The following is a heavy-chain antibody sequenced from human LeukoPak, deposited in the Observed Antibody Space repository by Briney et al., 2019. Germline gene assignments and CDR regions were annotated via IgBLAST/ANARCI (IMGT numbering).Heavy chain of an antibody. D-gene: IGHD2-15*01. CDR2: IIGSSNDI. CDR1: GFPFSIYT. CDR3: ATDYYCSAGSCYPPD. J-gene: IGHJ4*01. Sequence: GGSLRLSCAASGFPFSIYTMNWVRQAPGKGLEWVSSIIGSSNDIYYADPVKGRFTICRDNAKDSLYVQMTSLRAEDRAVYFCATDYYCSAGSCYPPDWGQRTLVTVSS. V-gene: IGHV3-21*01.